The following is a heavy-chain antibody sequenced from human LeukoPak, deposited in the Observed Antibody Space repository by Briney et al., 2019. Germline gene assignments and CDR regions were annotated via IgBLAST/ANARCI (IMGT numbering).Heavy chain of an antibody. D-gene: IGHD2-2*01. Sequence: GGSLRLSCAASGFTFSSYAMSWVRQAPGKGLEWVSAISGSGGSTYHADSVKGRFTISRDNSKNTLYLQMNSLRAEDTAVYYCAKDRDIVVVPAAMTFDYWGQGTLVTVSS. CDR1: GFTFSSYA. CDR3: AKDRDIVVVPAAMTFDY. J-gene: IGHJ4*02. V-gene: IGHV3-23*01. CDR2: ISGSGGST.